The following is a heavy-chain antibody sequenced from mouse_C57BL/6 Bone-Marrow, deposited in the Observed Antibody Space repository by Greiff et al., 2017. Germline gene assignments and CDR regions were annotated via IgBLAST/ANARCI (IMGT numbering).Heavy chain of an antibody. CDR1: GYTFTDYD. J-gene: IGHJ2*01. V-gene: IGHV1-18*01. D-gene: IGHD4-1*01. Sequence: EVQLQQSGPELVKPGASVKIPCKASGYTFTDYDMDWVKQSHGKSLEWIGDINPNNGGTIYNQKFKGKATLTVDKSSSTAYMELRSLTSEDTAVYYCARRGLGRSYFDYWGQGTTLTVSS. CDR3: ARRGLGRSYFDY. CDR2: INPNNGGT.